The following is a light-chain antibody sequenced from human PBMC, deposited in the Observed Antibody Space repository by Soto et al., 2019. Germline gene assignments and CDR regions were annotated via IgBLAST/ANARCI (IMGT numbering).Light chain of an antibody. J-gene: IGLJ2*01. Sequence: QPVLTQSSSASASLGSSVKLTCTLSSGHSSYIIAWHQQQPGKDPRYLMKLEGSGSYNKGSGVPDRFSGSSSGADRYLTISNLQSEDEADYYCETWDSNTHHVVFGGGTKVTVL. V-gene: IGLV4-60*03. CDR2: LEGSGSY. CDR3: ETWDSNTHHVV. CDR1: SGHSSYI.